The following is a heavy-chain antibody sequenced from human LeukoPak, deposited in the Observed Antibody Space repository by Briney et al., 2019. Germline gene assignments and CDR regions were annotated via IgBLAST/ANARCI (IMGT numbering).Heavy chain of an antibody. CDR2: IYYSGST. J-gene: IGHJ6*03. D-gene: IGHD3-3*01. Sequence: SETLSLTCTVSGGSISSYYWSWIRQPPGKGLEWIGYIYYSGSTYYNPSLKSRVTISVDTSKNQFSLKLSSVTAADTAVYYCARMSGNYDFWSGYQGYYYYYMDVWGKGTTVTVSS. CDR3: ARMSGNYDFWSGYQGYYYYYMDV. CDR1: GGSISSYY. V-gene: IGHV4-59*08.